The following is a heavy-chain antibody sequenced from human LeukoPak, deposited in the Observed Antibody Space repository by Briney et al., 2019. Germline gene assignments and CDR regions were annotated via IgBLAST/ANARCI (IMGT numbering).Heavy chain of an antibody. CDR3: TRAEGLGPGAHFDQ. CDR1: GFSFSRFY. J-gene: IGHJ4*02. V-gene: IGHV3-11*01. CDR2: IPTSGISV. Sequence: PGGSLRLSCAASGFSFSRFYMSWVRHTPGKALEWISYIPTSGISVQYADSVRGRFTASRDDAMNSLHLQMDSLRVEDTAVYYCTRAEGLGPGAHFDQWGQGALVIVSS.